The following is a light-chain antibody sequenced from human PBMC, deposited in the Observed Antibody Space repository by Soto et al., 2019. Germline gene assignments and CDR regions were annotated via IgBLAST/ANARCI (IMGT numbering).Light chain of an antibody. CDR1: QGITNY. V-gene: IGKV1-27*01. CDR3: QKANSAPWT. Sequence: DIQMTQSPSSLSASVGDRVTITCRASQGITNYLAWYQQKPWKVPKLLIYAASTLQSGVPSRFSGSGSGTDFSFAISSLQPEDVATYYFQKANSAPWTFGQGTKVEIK. J-gene: IGKJ1*01. CDR2: AAS.